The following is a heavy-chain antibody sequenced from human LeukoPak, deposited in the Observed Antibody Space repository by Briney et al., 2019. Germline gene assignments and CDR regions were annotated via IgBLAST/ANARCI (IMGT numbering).Heavy chain of an antibody. J-gene: IGHJ5*02. CDR3: ARDLPDGWFDP. Sequence: SVKVSCKASGGTFSSYAISRVRQAPGQGLERMGGIIPIFGTANYAQKFQGRVTITTDESTSTAYMELSSLRSEDTAVYYCARDLPDGWFDPWGQGTLVTVSS. D-gene: IGHD1-14*01. CDR1: GGTFSSYA. V-gene: IGHV1-69*05. CDR2: IIPIFGTA.